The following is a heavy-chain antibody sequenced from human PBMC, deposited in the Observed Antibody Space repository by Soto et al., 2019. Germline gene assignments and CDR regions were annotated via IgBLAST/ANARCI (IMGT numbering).Heavy chain of an antibody. J-gene: IGHJ6*02. CDR3: TTGATFGGLVPSYYYYGLDV. V-gene: IGHV3-15*01. D-gene: IGHD3-16*01. Sequence: EVQLVESGGGLVKPGGSLRLSCAASGFTFSKAWMSWVRQAPGKGLEWVGRIKSKTDGGTTDYAAPVKGTFSISRDDSKNTVYLQMNSLKTEDTAGYYCTTGATFGGLVPSYYYYGLDVWGQGTTVTVSS. CDR2: IKSKTDGGTT. CDR1: GFTFSKAW.